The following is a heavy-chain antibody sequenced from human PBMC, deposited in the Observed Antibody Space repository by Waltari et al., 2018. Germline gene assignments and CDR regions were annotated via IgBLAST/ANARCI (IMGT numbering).Heavy chain of an antibody. J-gene: IGHJ4*02. CDR2: ISASGDRT. V-gene: IGHV3-23*01. CDR3: ATPTWYADYRFAF. D-gene: IGHD4-17*01. CDR1: GFHFSLYA. Sequence: EKLLESGGGLAQPGGSLRLSCAASGFHFSLYAMTWVRQDPGRGLEWWSAISASGDRTYYAESGKGRLTISRDNSNNTLYLQLSSLRADDTAIYYCATPTWYADYRFAFWGQGTLVTVSS.